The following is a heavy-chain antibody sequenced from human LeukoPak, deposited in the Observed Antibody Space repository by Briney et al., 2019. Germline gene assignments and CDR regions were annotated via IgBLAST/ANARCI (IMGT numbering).Heavy chain of an antibody. CDR1: GFTFSNYG. D-gene: IGHD3-22*01. J-gene: IGHJ6*03. Sequence: PGGSLRLSCAASGFTFSNYGMHWVRQAPGKGLEWVAFIRYDGSNKYYADSVKGRFTISRDNAKNSLFLQMNSLRAEDTAVYYCARGRFDTSGYYYLRGGSYYYYYMDVWGNGTTVTVSS. CDR3: ARGRFDTSGYYYLRGGSYYYYYMDV. CDR2: IRYDGSNK. V-gene: IGHV3-30*02.